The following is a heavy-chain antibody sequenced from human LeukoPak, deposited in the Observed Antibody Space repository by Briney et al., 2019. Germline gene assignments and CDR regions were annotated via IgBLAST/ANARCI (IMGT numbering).Heavy chain of an antibody. D-gene: IGHD2-21*02. Sequence: GRSLRLSCAASGFIFSSYWMSWVRQAPGKGLEWVANIKQDGSEKYYVDSVKGRFTISRDNAKNSLYLQMNSLRAGDTAVYYCARGCCGGDPEYYFDYWGQGTLVTVSS. CDR1: GFIFSSYW. V-gene: IGHV3-7*01. CDR3: ARGCCGGDPEYYFDY. J-gene: IGHJ4*02. CDR2: IKQDGSEK.